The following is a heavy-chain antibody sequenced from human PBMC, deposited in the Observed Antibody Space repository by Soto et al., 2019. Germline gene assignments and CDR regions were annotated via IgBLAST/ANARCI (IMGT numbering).Heavy chain of an antibody. J-gene: IGHJ5*02. Sequence: SETLSLTCSVSGGSISSYYWSWIRQPPGKGLEWIGYIYYIGSTNYNHSLKSRVTISVDTSKNQCSLKLSSVTAAQTAVYYCARGLRRQLFNRLGPWGEGTPVTVSS. CDR3: ARGLRRQLFNRLGP. V-gene: IGHV4-59*01. CDR2: IYYIGST. D-gene: IGHD6-13*01. CDR1: GGSISSYY.